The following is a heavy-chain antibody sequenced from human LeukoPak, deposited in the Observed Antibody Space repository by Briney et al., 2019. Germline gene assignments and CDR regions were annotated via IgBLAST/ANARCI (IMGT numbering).Heavy chain of an antibody. CDR2: IFSGVST. V-gene: IGHV3-53*01. Sequence: GGSLRLSWAASGFTVSSNYMSWVRQAPGKGLGWVSVIFSGVSTYYADSVKGRFTISRDNSKNTLYLQMSSLRAEDTAVYYCAITPRAYCGGDCYYPPYYFDYWGQGTLVTVSS. J-gene: IGHJ4*02. CDR3: AITPRAYCGGDCYYPPYYFDY. D-gene: IGHD2-21*01. CDR1: GFTVSSNY.